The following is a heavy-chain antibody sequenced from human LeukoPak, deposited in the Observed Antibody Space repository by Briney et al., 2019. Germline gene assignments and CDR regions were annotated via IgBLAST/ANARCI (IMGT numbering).Heavy chain of an antibody. CDR2: ISYDGSNK. Sequence: SGGSLRLSCAASGFTFSSYGMHWVRQAPGKGLEWVAVISYDGSNKYYADSVKGRFTISRDNSKNTLYLQMNSLRAEDTAVYYCAKRDFSYDSSGYYQYYFDYWGQGTLVTVSS. CDR1: GFTFSSYG. V-gene: IGHV3-30*18. J-gene: IGHJ4*02. D-gene: IGHD3-22*01. CDR3: AKRDFSYDSSGYYQYYFDY.